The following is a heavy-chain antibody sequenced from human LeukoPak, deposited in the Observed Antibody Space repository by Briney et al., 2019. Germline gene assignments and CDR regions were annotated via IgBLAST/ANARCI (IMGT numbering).Heavy chain of an antibody. V-gene: IGHV3-7*01. CDR2: IKQDGSEK. CDR3: ARMGSSSSAH. Sequence: GGSLRLSCAASGFTFGSYWMGWVRQAPGKGLEWVANIKQDGSEKNYVDSVKGRFTISRDNAKKSLYLQMNSLRAEDSAVYYCARMGSSSSAHWGQGTLVTVSS. CDR1: GFTFGSYW. D-gene: IGHD6-6*01. J-gene: IGHJ4*02.